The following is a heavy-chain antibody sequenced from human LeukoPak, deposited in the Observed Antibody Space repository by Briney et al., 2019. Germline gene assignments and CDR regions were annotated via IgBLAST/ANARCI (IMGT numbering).Heavy chain of an antibody. J-gene: IGHJ4*02. CDR2: IYHSGST. CDR1: GGSFSSSNW. V-gene: IGHV4-4*02. CDR3: ACVGYSSSWYQDY. D-gene: IGHD6-13*01. Sequence: SGTLSLTCAVSGGSFSSSNWWSWVRQPPGKGLEWVGEIYHSGSTNYNPSLKSRVTISVDKSKNQFSLKLSSVTAADTAVYYCACVGYSSSWYQDYWGQGTLVTVSS.